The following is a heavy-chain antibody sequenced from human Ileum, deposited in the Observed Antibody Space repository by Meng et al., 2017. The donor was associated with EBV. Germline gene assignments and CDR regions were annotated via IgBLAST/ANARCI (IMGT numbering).Heavy chain of an antibody. Sequence: VVLVQAGCEVRKPAASVKFPCKAAGYTFTTYSKYWVRQAPGRGLEWLGWINTETGNPTYAQGFTGHFVFSLDTSVSTAYLQINLKAEDTAVYYCARGSGTYYRTGQYHFDFWGQGTLVTVSS. CDR2: INTETGNP. V-gene: IGHV7-4-1*01. CDR3: ARGSGTYYRTGQYHFDF. CDR1: GYTFTTYS. D-gene: IGHD3-10*01. J-gene: IGHJ4*02.